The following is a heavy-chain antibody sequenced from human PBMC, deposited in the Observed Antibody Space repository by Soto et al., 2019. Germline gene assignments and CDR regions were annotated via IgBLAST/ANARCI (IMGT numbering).Heavy chain of an antibody. Sequence: GGSLRLSCAASGFTFSSYWMHWVRQAPGKGLVWVSRINSDGSSTSYADSVKGRFTISRDNAKNTLYLQMNSLRAEDTAVYYCARGPPPMDTAMAPADYGMDVWGQGTTVTVSS. CDR1: GFTFSSYW. V-gene: IGHV3-74*01. CDR2: INSDGSST. D-gene: IGHD5-18*01. J-gene: IGHJ6*02. CDR3: ARGPPPMDTAMAPADYGMDV.